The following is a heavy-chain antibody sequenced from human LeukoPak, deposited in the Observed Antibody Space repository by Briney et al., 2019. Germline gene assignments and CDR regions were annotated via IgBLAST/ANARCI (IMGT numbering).Heavy chain of an antibody. CDR1: GYTFTGYY. D-gene: IGHD6-13*01. CDR3: ASVAPIAAAGNWFDP. Sequence: ASVKVSCKASGYTFTGYYMHWVRQAPGQGLEWMGRINPNSGGTNYAQKFQGRVTMTRDTSISTAYMELSRLRSDDTAVYYCASVAPIAAAGNWFDPWGQGTLVTVSS. J-gene: IGHJ5*02. CDR2: INPNSGGT. V-gene: IGHV1-2*06.